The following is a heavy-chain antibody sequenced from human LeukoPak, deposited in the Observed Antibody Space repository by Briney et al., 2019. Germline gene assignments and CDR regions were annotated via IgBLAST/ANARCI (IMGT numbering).Heavy chain of an antibody. CDR1: GFTFSSYW. CDR2: INSDGSST. J-gene: IGHJ5*02. CDR3: ARETGYYDSSGYYYEAFDWFDP. D-gene: IGHD3-22*01. V-gene: IGHV3-74*01. Sequence: PGGSLRLSCAASGFTFSSYWMHWVRQAPGKGLVWVSRINSDGSSTSYTDSVKGRFTISRDNAKNTLYLQMNSLRAEDTAVYYCARETGYYDSSGYYYEAFDWFDPWGQGTLVTVSS.